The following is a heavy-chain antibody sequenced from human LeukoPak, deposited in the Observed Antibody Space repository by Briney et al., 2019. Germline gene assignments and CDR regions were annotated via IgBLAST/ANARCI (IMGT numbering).Heavy chain of an antibody. D-gene: IGHD6-13*01. J-gene: IGHJ4*02. CDR2: INHSGST. Sequence: SETLSLTCAVYGGSFSGYYWSWIRQPPGKGLEWIGGINHSGSTNYNPSLKSRVTISVDTSKNQFSLKLSSVTAADTAVYYCARRRNSYSSSWPFDYWGQGTLVTVSS. CDR1: GGSFSGYY. V-gene: IGHV4-34*01. CDR3: ARRRNSYSSSWPFDY.